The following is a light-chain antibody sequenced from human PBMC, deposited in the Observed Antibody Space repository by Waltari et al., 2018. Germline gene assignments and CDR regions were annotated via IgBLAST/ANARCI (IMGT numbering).Light chain of an antibody. CDR2: DAS. CDR1: QSVSKY. CDR3: QKYGTLPAT. Sequence: SCRASQSVSKYVAWYQQKPGQAPRLLIYDASTRATGIPDRFSATGWGTDFSLSISRLEPEDFAVYYCQKYGTLPATFGQGTKVQMK. V-gene: IGKV3-20*01. J-gene: IGKJ1*01.